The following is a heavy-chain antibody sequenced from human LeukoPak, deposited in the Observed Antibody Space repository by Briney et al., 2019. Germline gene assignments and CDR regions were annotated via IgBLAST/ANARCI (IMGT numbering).Heavy chain of an antibody. CDR1: GFTFSSYS. J-gene: IGHJ4*02. CDR2: ISYDGSNK. D-gene: IGHD3-16*02. CDR3: AKNGFTFGGLIDINFDY. V-gene: IGHV3-30*18. Sequence: GGSLRLSCAASGFTFSSYSMNWVRQAPGKGLEWVAVISYDGSNKFYADSVKGRFTISRDNSKNTLYLQMNSLRPEDTAVYYCAKNGFTFGGLIDINFDYWGQGTLVTVSS.